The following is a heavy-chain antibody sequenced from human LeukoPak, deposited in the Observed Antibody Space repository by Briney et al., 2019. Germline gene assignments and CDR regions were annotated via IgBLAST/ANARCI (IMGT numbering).Heavy chain of an antibody. CDR3: AKGPNSSGPRRDYFDY. V-gene: IGHV3-23*01. D-gene: IGHD6-19*01. CDR1: GFTFSSYA. Sequence: GGSLRLSCAPFGFTFSSYAMSWVRQAPGKGLEWVSAISGSGGSTYYADFVKGRFTISRDNSKNTLYLQMNSLRAEDTAVYYCAKGPNSSGPRRDYFDYWGQGTLVTVSS. CDR2: ISGSGGST. J-gene: IGHJ4*02.